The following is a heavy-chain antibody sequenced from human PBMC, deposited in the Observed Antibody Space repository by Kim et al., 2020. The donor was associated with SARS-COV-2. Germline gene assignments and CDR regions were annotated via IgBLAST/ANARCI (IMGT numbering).Heavy chain of an antibody. J-gene: IGHJ4*02. D-gene: IGHD3-9*01. Sequence: SHPSPKTRVTISVDTSKNQFSLNLSSVTAADTAVYYCARDEGTGYPYFDYWGQGTLVTVSS. CDR3: ARDEGTGYPYFDY. V-gene: IGHV4-31*02.